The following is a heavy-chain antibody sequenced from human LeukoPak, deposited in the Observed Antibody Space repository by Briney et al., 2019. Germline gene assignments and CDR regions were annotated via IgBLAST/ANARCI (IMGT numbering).Heavy chain of an antibody. CDR1: GFTFSSYA. J-gene: IGHJ5*02. CDR2: ISGSGDST. V-gene: IGHV3-23*01. CDR3: AKSGYQLLYRASWFDP. D-gene: IGHD2-2*02. Sequence: GGSLRLSCAASGFTFSSYAMSWVRQAPGKVLAWVSAISGSGDSTYYADSVKGRFTISRDNSKNTLYLQMNSLRAEDTAVYYCAKSGYQLLYRASWFDPWGQGTLVTVSS.